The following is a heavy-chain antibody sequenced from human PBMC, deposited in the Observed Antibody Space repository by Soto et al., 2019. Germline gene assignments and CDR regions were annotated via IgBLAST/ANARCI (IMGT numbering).Heavy chain of an antibody. CDR1: GLTFSDHY. Sequence: EVQLVESGGGLVQPGGSLRLSCVVSGLTFSDHYMGWVRQAPGKGLDWVGRIRDRVHSYTTEYAASVKGRFTISRDDSRNSLYLHMNSLKMDDTAVYYCVSLWSVTGSRDYWGRGTLVTFSS. D-gene: IGHD1-20*01. V-gene: IGHV3-72*01. CDR2: IRDRVHSYTT. J-gene: IGHJ4*02. CDR3: VSLWSVTGSRDY.